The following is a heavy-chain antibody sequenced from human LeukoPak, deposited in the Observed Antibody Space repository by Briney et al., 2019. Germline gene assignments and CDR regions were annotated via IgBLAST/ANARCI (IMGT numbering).Heavy chain of an antibody. J-gene: IGHJ6*03. CDR2: ISYDGSNK. Sequence: TGGSLRLSCAASGFTFSSYAMHWVRQAPGKGLEWVAVISYDGSNKYYADSVKGRFTISRDNSKNTLYLQMNSLRAEDTAVYYCARDGSSSGYYYMDVWGKGTTVTVSS. V-gene: IGHV3-30*04. D-gene: IGHD6-6*01. CDR3: ARDGSSSGYYYMDV. CDR1: GFTFSSYA.